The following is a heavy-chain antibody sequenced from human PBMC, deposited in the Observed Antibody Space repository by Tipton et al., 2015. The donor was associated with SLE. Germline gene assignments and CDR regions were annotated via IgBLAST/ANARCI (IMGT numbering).Heavy chain of an antibody. Sequence: SLRLSCAASGFTFSSYAMSWVRQAPGKGLEWVSVISGSGGSTYYADSVKGRFTISRDNSKNTLYLQMNSLRAEDTAVYYCAKIVAAAGTWYYYYYGMDVWGQGTTVTVSS. CDR2: ISGSGGST. J-gene: IGHJ6*02. V-gene: IGHV3-23*01. CDR3: AKIVAAAGTWYYYYYGMDV. CDR1: GFTFSSYA. D-gene: IGHD6-13*01.